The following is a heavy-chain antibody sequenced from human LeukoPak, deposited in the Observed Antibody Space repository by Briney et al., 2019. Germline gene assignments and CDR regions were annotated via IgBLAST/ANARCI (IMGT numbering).Heavy chain of an antibody. CDR1: GYIFNKFW. Sequence: GESLKISCKGLGYIFNKFWIAWVRKMPGKGLEWVAIIYPGDSDTRYSPSFQGQVTISVDKSISTAYLQWSSLQASDTAMYYCATVPRIPAVGNTEYFQYWGQGTLVTVSS. CDR3: ATVPRIPAVGNTEYFQY. D-gene: IGHD6-13*01. J-gene: IGHJ1*01. CDR2: IYPGDSDT. V-gene: IGHV5-51*01.